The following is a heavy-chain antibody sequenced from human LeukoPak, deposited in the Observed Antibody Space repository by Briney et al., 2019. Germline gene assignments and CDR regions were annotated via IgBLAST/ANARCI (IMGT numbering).Heavy chain of an antibody. V-gene: IGHV3-48*03. J-gene: IGHJ4*02. CDR1: GFTFSSYE. CDR3: ARADY. CDR2: ISSSSGTM. Sequence: PGGSLRLSCTASGFTFSSYEMNWGRQAPGKGLEWVSYISSSSGTMYYADSVKGRFTISRDNAKNSLYLQMNSLRAEDTAVYYCARADYWGQGTLVTVSS.